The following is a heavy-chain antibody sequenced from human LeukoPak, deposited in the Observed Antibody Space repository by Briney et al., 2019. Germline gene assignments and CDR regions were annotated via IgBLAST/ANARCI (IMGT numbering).Heavy chain of an antibody. CDR2: IIPILGIA. CDR1: GGTFSSYA. Sequence: SVKVSCKASGGTFSSYAISWVRQAPGQGLEGMGRIIPILGIANYAQKFQGRVTITADKSTSPAYMELSSLRSEDTAVYYCAREDGYYGSGSYYNPLGYFDYWGQGTLVTVSS. D-gene: IGHD3-10*01. V-gene: IGHV1-69*04. CDR3: AREDGYYGSGSYYNPLGYFDY. J-gene: IGHJ4*02.